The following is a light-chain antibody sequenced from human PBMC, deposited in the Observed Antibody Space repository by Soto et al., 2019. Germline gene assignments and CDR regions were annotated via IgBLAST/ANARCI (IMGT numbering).Light chain of an antibody. Sequence: QSVLTQPPSASGSPGQSVTISCTGTGSDVGGYNYVSWYQHHPGKAPKLIIFEVSNRPSGVPDRFSGSKSGNTASLTVSGLQAEDEADYYCSSYAGSNTYVFGTGTKLTVL. CDR3: SSYAGSNTYV. V-gene: IGLV2-8*01. J-gene: IGLJ1*01. CDR1: GSDVGGYNY. CDR2: EVS.